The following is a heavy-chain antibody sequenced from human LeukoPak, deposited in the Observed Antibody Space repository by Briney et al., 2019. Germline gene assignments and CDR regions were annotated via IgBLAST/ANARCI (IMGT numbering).Heavy chain of an antibody. CDR2: INHSGST. CDR1: GGSFSGYY. D-gene: IGHD6-19*01. J-gene: IGHJ3*02. Sequence: SETLSLTCAVYGGSFSGYYWSWIRQPPGKGLEWIGEINHSGSTNYNPSLKSRVTTSVDTSKNQFSLKLSSVTAADTAVYYCARGVAVAGHAFDIWGQGTMVTVSS. CDR3: ARGVAVAGHAFDI. V-gene: IGHV4-34*01.